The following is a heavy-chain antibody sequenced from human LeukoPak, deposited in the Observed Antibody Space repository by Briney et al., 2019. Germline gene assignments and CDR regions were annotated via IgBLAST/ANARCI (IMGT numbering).Heavy chain of an antibody. CDR1: GGSISSGNW. Sequence: SGTLSLTCAVSGGSISSGNWWSWVRQPPGKGLEWIGEICHSGSTNYNPSLKSRVTISVDKSKNQFSLILSSVTAADTAVYYCAREGRDGYNLGYWGQGTLVTVSS. V-gene: IGHV4-4*02. CDR2: ICHSGST. D-gene: IGHD5-24*01. CDR3: AREGRDGYNLGY. J-gene: IGHJ4*02.